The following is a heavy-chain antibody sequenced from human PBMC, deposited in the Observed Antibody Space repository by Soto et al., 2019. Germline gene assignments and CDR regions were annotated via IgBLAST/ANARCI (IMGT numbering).Heavy chain of an antibody. CDR2: IKQDGSEK. Sequence: EVQLVESGGGLVQPGGSLRLSCAASGFTFSSYWMSWVRQAPGKGLEWVANIKQDGSEKYYVDSVKGRFTISRDNAKNSLYLQMNSLRAEDTAVYYCARPIRYGCPRWFDPWGQGTLVTVSS. V-gene: IGHV3-7*03. CDR1: GFTFSSYW. J-gene: IGHJ5*02. D-gene: IGHD3-16*01. CDR3: ARPIRYGCPRWFDP.